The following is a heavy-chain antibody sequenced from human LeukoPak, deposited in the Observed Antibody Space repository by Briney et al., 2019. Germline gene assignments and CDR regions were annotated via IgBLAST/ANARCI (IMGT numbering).Heavy chain of an antibody. CDR1: GVSISGYY. V-gene: IGHV4-59*01. CDR2: IHYSGST. CDR3: ARYGSGSYHFDY. D-gene: IGHD3-10*01. J-gene: IGHJ4*02. Sequence: PSETLSLTCTVSGVSISGYYWSWIRQPPGKGLEWIGFIHYSGSTNYNPSLKSRVTISVDTSKNQFSLKLSSLTAADTAVYYCARYGSGSYHFDYWGQGTLVTVSS.